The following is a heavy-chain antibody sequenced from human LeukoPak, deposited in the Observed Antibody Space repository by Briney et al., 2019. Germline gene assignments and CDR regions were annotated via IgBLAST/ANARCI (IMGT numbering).Heavy chain of an antibody. CDR3: ARHVLAVRSFDP. J-gene: IGHJ5*02. Sequence: GGSLRLSCAASGFTFSSFWMSWVRQAPGKGLEWVANIKEDGSEKYYVASVKGRFTISRDNAKNSLYLQMNSLRAEDTALYYCARHVLAVRSFDPWGQGILVAVSS. CDR2: IKEDGSEK. D-gene: IGHD6-6*01. V-gene: IGHV3-7*01. CDR1: GFTFSSFW.